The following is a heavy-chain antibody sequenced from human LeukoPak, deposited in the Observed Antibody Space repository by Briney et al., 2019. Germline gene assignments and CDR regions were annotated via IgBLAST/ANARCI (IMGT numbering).Heavy chain of an antibody. J-gene: IGHJ4*02. CDR1: GFTFRSYA. V-gene: IGHV3-23*01. CDR2: ISDTGATT. CDR3: AKDTSIGRYCTNGVCSPFDY. Sequence: PGGSLRLSCAASGFTFRSYAMSWVRQAPGKGLEWVSAISDTGATTYDADSVKGRFTISRDNSRSTLYLQMNSLRAEDTALYYCAKDTSIGRYCTNGVCSPFDYWGQGTLVTVSS. D-gene: IGHD2-8*01.